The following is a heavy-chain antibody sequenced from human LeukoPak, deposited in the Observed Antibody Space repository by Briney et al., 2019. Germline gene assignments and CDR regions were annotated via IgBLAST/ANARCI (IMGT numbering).Heavy chain of an antibody. CDR3: ARAAYGDSPYYFDY. D-gene: IGHD4-17*01. V-gene: IGHV3-7*01. J-gene: IGHJ4*02. CDR1: GFTFSSYW. Sequence: SGGSLRPSCAASGFTFSSYWMSWVRQAPGKGLEWVANIKQDGSEKYYVDSVKGRFTISRDNAKNSLYLQMNSLRAEDTAVYYCARAAYGDSPYYFDYWRQGTLVTVCS. CDR2: IKQDGSEK.